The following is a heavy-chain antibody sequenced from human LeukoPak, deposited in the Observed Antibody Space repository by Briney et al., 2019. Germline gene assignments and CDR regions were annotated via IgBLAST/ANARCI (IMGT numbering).Heavy chain of an antibody. CDR1: DYSISSGYGYY. D-gene: IGHD3-22*01. CDR3: AREPGYYDSSDGAFDI. CDR2: IYHSGST. V-gene: IGHV4-38-2*02. J-gene: IGHJ3*02. Sequence: KPSETLSLTCTVSDYSISSGYGYYWGWIRQPPGKGLEWIGNIYHSGSTYYNPSLKSRVTISVDTSKNQFSLKLSSVTAADTAVYYCAREPGYYDSSDGAFDIWGQGTMVTVSS.